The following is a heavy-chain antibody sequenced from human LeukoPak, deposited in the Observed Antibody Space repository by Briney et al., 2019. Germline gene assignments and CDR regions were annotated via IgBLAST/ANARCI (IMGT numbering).Heavy chain of an antibody. V-gene: IGHV5-51*01. Sequence: GESLKISCKGSGYSFTSYWIGWVRQMPGKGLEWMGIFYPGDSDTRYSPSFQGQVTISADKSISTAYLQWSSLKASDTAMYYCARSLGYCSSTSCFFDYWGQGTLVTVSS. D-gene: IGHD2-2*01. CDR2: FYPGDSDT. J-gene: IGHJ4*02. CDR1: GYSFTSYW. CDR3: ARSLGYCSSTSCFFDY.